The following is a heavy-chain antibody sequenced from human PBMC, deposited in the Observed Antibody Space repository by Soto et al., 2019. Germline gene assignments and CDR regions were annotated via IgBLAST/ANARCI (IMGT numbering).Heavy chain of an antibody. CDR1: GGLFSSYP. CDR2: IIPVFQTA. J-gene: IGHJ4*02. CDR3: ARGGSGGFYRFFDS. V-gene: IGHV1-69*01. Sequence: QEQLVQSGAEVKKPGSSVKVSCKASGGLFSSYPISWVRQVPGQGLEWMGGIIPVFQTAYYTQRFQGRVTITADESTNTAYMELSSLRSEDTAIYYCARGGSGGFYRFFDSWGQGTLVTVSS. D-gene: IGHD2-15*01.